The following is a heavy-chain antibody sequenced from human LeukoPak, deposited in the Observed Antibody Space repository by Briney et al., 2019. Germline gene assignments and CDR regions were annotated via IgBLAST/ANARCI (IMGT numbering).Heavy chain of an antibody. J-gene: IGHJ4*02. CDR1: GDSVSSNSAA. Sequence: SLTLSLTCAISGDSVSSNSAAWNWIRQSPSRGLEWLGRTYYRSKWYNDYAVSVKSRITINPDTSKNQFSLQVNSVTPEDTAVYYCARAPTPIIAVAGSFDYWGQGTLATVSS. D-gene: IGHD6-19*01. CDR3: ARAPTPIIAVAGSFDY. V-gene: IGHV6-1*01. CDR2: TYYRSKWYN.